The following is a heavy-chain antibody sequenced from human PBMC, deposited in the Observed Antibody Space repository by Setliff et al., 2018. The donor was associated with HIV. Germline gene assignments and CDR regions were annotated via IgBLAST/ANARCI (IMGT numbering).Heavy chain of an antibody. CDR3: ARGPPGSSIGWYVGY. D-gene: IGHD6-19*01. CDR2: INHSGST. V-gene: IGHV4-34*01. CDR1: GGSVSGFY. Sequence: TLSLTCAVYGGSVSGFYWNWIRQPPGKGLEWIGEINHSGSTNYNPSLKSRVTISVDTSKIQFSLRLSSVIAADTAVYYCARGPPGSSIGWYVGYWGQGTLVTV. J-gene: IGHJ4*02.